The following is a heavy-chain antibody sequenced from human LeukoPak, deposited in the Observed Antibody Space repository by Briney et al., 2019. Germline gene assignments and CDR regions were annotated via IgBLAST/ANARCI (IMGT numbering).Heavy chain of an antibody. CDR3: ARDLHSYGY. Sequence: GGSLRLSCAASGFTFSSYAMNWVRQAPGKGLEWVSYISSSSSTIYYADSVKGRFTISRDNAKNSLYLQMNSLRAEDTAVYYCARDLHSYGYWGQGTLVTVSS. J-gene: IGHJ4*02. D-gene: IGHD5-18*01. V-gene: IGHV3-48*01. CDR1: GFTFSSYA. CDR2: ISSSSSTI.